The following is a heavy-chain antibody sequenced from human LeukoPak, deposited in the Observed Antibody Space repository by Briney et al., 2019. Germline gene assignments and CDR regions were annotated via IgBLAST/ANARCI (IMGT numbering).Heavy chain of an antibody. J-gene: IGHJ4*02. CDR3: ARDYGEGGYYFDY. D-gene: IGHD4-17*01. Sequence: GGSLRLPCAASGFTFSTYWMHWVRQAPGKGLVWLSRISSDGSSTNYADSVKGRFTISRDNVKNTLYPQMNSLRAEDTAVYYCARDYGEGGYYFDYWGQGTLVTVSS. V-gene: IGHV3-74*01. CDR2: ISSDGSST. CDR1: GFTFSTYW.